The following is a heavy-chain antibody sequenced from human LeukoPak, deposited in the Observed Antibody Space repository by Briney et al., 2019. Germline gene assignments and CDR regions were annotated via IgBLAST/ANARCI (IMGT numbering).Heavy chain of an antibody. D-gene: IGHD3-22*01. CDR2: IYTNENT. J-gene: IGHJ5*02. V-gene: IGHV4-61*02. CDR1: GVSISSGSFY. CDR3: VRDDYDSSTYYGAFWFDP. Sequence: TLSLTCTVSGVSISSGSFYWSWIRQPAGKGLEWIGRIYTNENTYYNPSLKSRVSMSVDTSKNPFSLKLSSVTAADTAVYYCVRDDYDSSTYYGAFWFDPWGQGILVTVAS.